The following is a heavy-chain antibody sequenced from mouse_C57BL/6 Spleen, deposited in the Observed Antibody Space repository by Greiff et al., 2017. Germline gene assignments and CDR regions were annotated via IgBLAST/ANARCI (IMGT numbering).Heavy chain of an antibody. V-gene: IGHV5-4*01. CDR1: GFTFSSYA. D-gene: IGHD1-1*01. CDR3: ARSITTVVAKDSDWYVGV. CDR2: ISDGGSYT. Sequence: EVQLVESGGGLVKPGGSLKLSCAASGFTFSSYAMSWVRQTPEKRLEWVATISDGGSYTYYPDNVKGRFTISRDNAKNHLYLQMRHLKSEDTAMYYCARSITTVVAKDSDWYVGVWGTGTTVTVST. J-gene: IGHJ1*03.